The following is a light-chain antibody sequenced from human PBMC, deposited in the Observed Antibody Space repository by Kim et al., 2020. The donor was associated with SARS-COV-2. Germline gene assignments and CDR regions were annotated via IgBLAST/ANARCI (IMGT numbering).Light chain of an antibody. V-gene: IGLV1-44*01. CDR2: SNN. J-gene: IGLJ3*02. CDR1: SSNIGSNT. Sequence: QSVLTQPPSASGTPGQRVAISCSGSSSNIGSNTVNWYHQLPGTAPKLLIYSNNQRPSGVPDRFSGSKSGTSASLAISGLQSEDEADYYCAAWDDSLNAWVFGGGTQLTVL. CDR3: AAWDDSLNAWV.